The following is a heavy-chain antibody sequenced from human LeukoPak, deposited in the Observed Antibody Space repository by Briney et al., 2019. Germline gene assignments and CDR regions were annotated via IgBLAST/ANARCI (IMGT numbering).Heavy chain of an antibody. CDR2: INHSGST. J-gene: IGHJ4*02. Sequence: PSETLSLTCAVYGGSFSGYYWSWIRQPPGKGLEWSGEINHSGSTNYNPSLKSRVTISVDTSKNQFSLKLSSVTAADTAVYYCARGIPGRSIDYWGQGTLVTVSS. D-gene: IGHD3-16*02. V-gene: IGHV4-34*01. CDR1: GGSFSGYY. CDR3: ARGIPGRSIDY.